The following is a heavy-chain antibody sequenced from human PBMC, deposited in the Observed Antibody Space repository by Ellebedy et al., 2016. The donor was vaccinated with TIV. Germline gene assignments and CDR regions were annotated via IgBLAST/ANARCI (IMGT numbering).Heavy chain of an antibody. Sequence: GESLKISCKGSGYSFTSYWIGWVRQMPGKGLEWMGIIYPGDSDTRYSPSFQGQVTISADKSISTAYLQWSSLKASDTAMYYCARPIRDGYNSYYFDYWGQGTLVTVSS. CDR3: ARPIRDGYNSYYFDY. CDR2: IYPGDSDT. V-gene: IGHV5-51*01. J-gene: IGHJ4*02. D-gene: IGHD5-24*01. CDR1: GYSFTSYW.